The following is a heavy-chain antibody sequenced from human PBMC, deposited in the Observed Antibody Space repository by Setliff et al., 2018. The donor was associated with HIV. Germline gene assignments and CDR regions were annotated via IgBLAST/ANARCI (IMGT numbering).Heavy chain of an antibody. CDR3: ARQGAVTGHSFDY. CDR2: INHSGTT. Sequence: SETLSLTCAVYGGSFRGYSWSWVRQPPGKELEWIGDINHSGTTYYNPSLKSRCTISVDTAKNQFSLRLTSVTAADAARYYCARQGAVTGHSFDYWGQGALVTVSS. J-gene: IGHJ4*02. D-gene: IGHD6-19*01. CDR1: GGSFRGYS. V-gene: IGHV4-34*01.